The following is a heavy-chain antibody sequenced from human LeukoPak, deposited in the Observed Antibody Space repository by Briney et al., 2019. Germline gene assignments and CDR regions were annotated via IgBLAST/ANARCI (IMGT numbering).Heavy chain of an antibody. V-gene: IGHV3-23*01. CDR2: ISASGGDT. D-gene: IGHD3-10*01. CDR1: RFTFSNYA. Sequence: GGSLRLSCSASRFTFSNYAMSWVRQAPGRGLGWVSAISASGGDTYYTDSVKGRFTVSRDNFKNTLYLDMNSLRAEDTAVYYCVAEITLVRGLYNDFWGQGTLVTVSS. CDR3: VAEITLVRGLYNDF. J-gene: IGHJ4*02.